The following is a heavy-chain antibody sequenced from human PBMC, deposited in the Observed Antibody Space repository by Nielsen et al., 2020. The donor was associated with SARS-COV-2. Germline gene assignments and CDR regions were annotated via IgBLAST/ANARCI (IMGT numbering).Heavy chain of an antibody. D-gene: IGHD6-19*01. CDR2: IKQDGSGK. CDR1: GFTFSSYW. V-gene: IGHV3-7*01. CDR3: ARELAVDGKDGMDV. J-gene: IGHJ6*02. Sequence: GGSLRLSCAASGFTFSSYWMSWVRQAPGKGLEWVANIKQDGSGKYYVDSVKGRFTISRDNAKNSLYLQMNSLRAEDTVVYYCARELAVDGKDGMDVWGQGTTVTVSS.